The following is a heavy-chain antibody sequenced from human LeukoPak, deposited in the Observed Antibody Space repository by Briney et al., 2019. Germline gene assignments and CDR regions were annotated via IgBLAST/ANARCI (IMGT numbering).Heavy chain of an antibody. V-gene: IGHV4-4*07. CDR2: IYTSGST. Sequence: SETLSLTCTVSGGSISSYYWSWIRQPAGKGLEWIGRIYTSGSTNYNPSLKSRVTMSVDTSKNQFSLKLSSVTAADTAVYYCARDYCSSTSCLGFDPWGQGTLVTVSS. CDR3: ARDYCSSTSCLGFDP. J-gene: IGHJ5*02. CDR1: GGSISSYY. D-gene: IGHD2-2*01.